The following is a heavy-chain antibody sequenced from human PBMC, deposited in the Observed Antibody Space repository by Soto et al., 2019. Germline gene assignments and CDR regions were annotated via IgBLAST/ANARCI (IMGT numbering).Heavy chain of an antibody. CDR1: GGSITTGGYY. CDR3: ARTKCSGGSCYSWSLDY. Sequence: PSETLSLTCTVSGGSITTGGYYWSWIRQLPGKGLEWIGHRYYSESTYYNPSLKSRVSISLDTSKNQFSLKLSFVTAADTAMYYCARTKCSGGSCYSWSLDYWGHGTPVTVSS. J-gene: IGHJ4*01. D-gene: IGHD2-15*01. CDR2: RYYSEST. V-gene: IGHV4-31*03.